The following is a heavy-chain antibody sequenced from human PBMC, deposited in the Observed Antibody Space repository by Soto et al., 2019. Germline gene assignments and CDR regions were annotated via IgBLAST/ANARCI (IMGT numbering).Heavy chain of an antibody. Sequence: ESGGGVVQPGRSLRLSCAASGFTFSSYGMHWVRQAPGKGLEWVAVIWYDGSNKYYADSVKGRFTISRDNSKNTLYLQMNSVRAEDTAVYYCARDMEDCSSTSCYIRGFDYWGQGTLVTVSS. J-gene: IGHJ4*02. CDR3: ARDMEDCSSTSCYIRGFDY. CDR2: IWYDGSNK. D-gene: IGHD2-2*02. CDR1: GFTFSSYG. V-gene: IGHV3-33*01.